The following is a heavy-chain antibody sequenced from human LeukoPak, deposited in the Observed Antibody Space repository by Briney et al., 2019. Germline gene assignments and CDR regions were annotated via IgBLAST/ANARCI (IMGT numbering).Heavy chain of an antibody. Sequence: APVKVSCKASGYTFTSYYMHWVRQAPGQGLEWMGIINPSGGSTSYAQKFQGRVTMTRDTSTSTVYMELSSLRSEDTAVYYCARDDTYIVELVVPAAMGYWGQGTLVTVSS. CDR2: INPSGGST. D-gene: IGHD2-2*01. V-gene: IGHV1-46*01. J-gene: IGHJ4*02. CDR1: GYTFTSYY. CDR3: ARDDTYIVELVVPAAMGY.